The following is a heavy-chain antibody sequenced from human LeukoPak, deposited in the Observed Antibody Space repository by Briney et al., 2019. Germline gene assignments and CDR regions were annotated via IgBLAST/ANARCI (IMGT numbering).Heavy chain of an antibody. CDR1: GFTFDDYG. Sequence: RPGGSLRLSCAASGFTFDDYGMSWVRQAPGKGLEWVSGINWNGGSTGYADPVKGRFTISRDNAKNSLYLQMNSLRAEDTALYYCARAGATHYYGSRFDPWGQGTLVTVSS. CDR2: INWNGGST. V-gene: IGHV3-20*04. D-gene: IGHD3-10*01. J-gene: IGHJ5*02. CDR3: ARAGATHYYGSRFDP.